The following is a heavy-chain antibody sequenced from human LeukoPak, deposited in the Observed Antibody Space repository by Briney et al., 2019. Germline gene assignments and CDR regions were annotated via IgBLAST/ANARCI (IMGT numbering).Heavy chain of an antibody. Sequence: ASVKVSFKASGYTFTTYYMHWVRQAPGLGLEWMGIINPSGGSTSYAQKFQGRVTMTRDTSTSTVYMELSSLRSEDSAVYYCARESYGRQRQYYFDYWGHGTLVTVSS. D-gene: IGHD5-18*01. J-gene: IGHJ4*01. V-gene: IGHV1-46*01. CDR1: GYTFTTYY. CDR3: ARESYGRQRQYYFDY. CDR2: INPSGGST.